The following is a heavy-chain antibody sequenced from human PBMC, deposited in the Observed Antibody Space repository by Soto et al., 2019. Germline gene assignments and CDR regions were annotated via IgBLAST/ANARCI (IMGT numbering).Heavy chain of an antibody. D-gene: IGHD3-16*01. CDR1: GYTFTSYA. J-gene: IGHJ4*02. CDR3: ARGPANRPGGIGEFDS. Sequence: ASVKVSCKASGYTFTSYAMHWVRQAPGQRLEWMGWINAGNGNTKYSQKFQGRVTITRDTSASTAYMELRSLISDDTAVYYCARGPANRPGGIGEFDSWGQGTLVTVSS. CDR2: INAGNGNT. V-gene: IGHV1-3*01.